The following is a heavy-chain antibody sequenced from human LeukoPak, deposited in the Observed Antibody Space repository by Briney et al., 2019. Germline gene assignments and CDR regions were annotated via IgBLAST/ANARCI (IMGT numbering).Heavy chain of an antibody. D-gene: IGHD2-2*03. Sequence: PGGSLRLSCAASGFTFSSYWMSWVRQAPGKGLEWVSSISSSSSYIYYADSVKGRFTISRDNAKNSLYLQMNSLRAEDTAVYYCAKAREYGYCSSTSCYGFNWFDPWGQGTLVTVSS. J-gene: IGHJ5*02. CDR1: GFTFSSYW. CDR2: ISSSSSYI. V-gene: IGHV3-21*01. CDR3: AKAREYGYCSSTSCYGFNWFDP.